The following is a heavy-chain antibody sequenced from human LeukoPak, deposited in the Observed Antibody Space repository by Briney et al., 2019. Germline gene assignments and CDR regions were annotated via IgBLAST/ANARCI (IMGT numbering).Heavy chain of an antibody. D-gene: IGHD6-13*01. Sequence: ASVKVSCKASGYTFTSYAMNWVRQAPGQGLEWMGWINTNTGNPTYAQGFTGRFVFSLDTSVSTAYLQISSLKAEDTAVYYCARDPLGEQQLVRWFDPWGQGTLVTVSS. V-gene: IGHV7-4-1*02. J-gene: IGHJ5*02. CDR3: ARDPLGEQQLVRWFDP. CDR1: GYTFTSYA. CDR2: INTNTGNP.